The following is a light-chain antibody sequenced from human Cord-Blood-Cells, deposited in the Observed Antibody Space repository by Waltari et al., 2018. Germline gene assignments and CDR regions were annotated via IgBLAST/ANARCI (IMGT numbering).Light chain of an antibody. J-gene: IGKJ2*01. CDR1: QSISSY. CDR3: QQSYSTPVYT. V-gene: IGKV1-39*01. CDR2: AAS. Sequence: DIQMTQSPSSLSASVGDRVTITCRASQSISSYLNSYQQKQEKAPKLLIYAASSLQSAVPSRFSSSRSGTDFTLTISSLQPADFATYYCQQSYSTPVYTFGQGTKLEIK.